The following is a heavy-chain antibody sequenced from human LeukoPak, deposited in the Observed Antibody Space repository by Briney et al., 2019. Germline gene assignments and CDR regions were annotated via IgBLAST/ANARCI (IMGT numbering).Heavy chain of an antibody. CDR1: GYTFTSYY. V-gene: IGHV1-46*01. J-gene: IGHJ4*02. Sequence: ASVKVSCKASGYTFTSYYMHWVRQAPGQGLEWMGIINPSGGSTSYAQKFQGRVTMTRDTSTSTVYMELSSLRSEDTAVYYCARDGIPYYYNSSGNLFFDYWGQGTLVTVSS. CDR2: INPSGGST. D-gene: IGHD3-22*01. CDR3: ARDGIPYYYNSSGNLFFDY.